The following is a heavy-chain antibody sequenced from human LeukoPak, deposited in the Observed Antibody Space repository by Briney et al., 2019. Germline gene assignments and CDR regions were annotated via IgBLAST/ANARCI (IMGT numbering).Heavy chain of an antibody. J-gene: IGHJ4*02. V-gene: IGHV3-48*03. CDR1: GFTFSSYE. CDR3: ARDGGDYGNDY. D-gene: IGHD4-17*01. Sequence: PGGSLRLSCAASGFTFSSYEMNWVRQAPGKGLEWVSYISSSGSNIYHVDSVKGRFTISRDNAKSSLYLQMNSLRAEDTAVYYCARDGGDYGNDYWGQGTLVTVSS. CDR2: ISSSGSNI.